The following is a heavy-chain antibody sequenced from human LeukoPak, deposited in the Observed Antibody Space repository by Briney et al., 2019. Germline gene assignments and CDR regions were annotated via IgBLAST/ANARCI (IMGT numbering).Heavy chain of an antibody. V-gene: IGHV3-21*06. CDR2: ISSSGTYI. J-gene: IGHJ4*02. CDR1: GFTFSAYT. D-gene: IGHD6-13*01. Sequence: GGSLRLSCAASGFTFSAYTMNWVRQAPGKGLEWVSSISSSGTYIYYSDSVKGRFTISRDNAKNSLYLQMHSLRAEDTAVYYCAKAVSYSSSWYGIDYWGQGTLVTVSS. CDR3: AKAVSYSSSWYGIDY.